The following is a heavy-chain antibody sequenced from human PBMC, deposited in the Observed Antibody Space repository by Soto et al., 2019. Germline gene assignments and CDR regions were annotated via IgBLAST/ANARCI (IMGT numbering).Heavy chain of an antibody. D-gene: IGHD2-2*01. Sequence: QVQLQESGPGLVKPSETLSLTCTVSGGSISTYYWSWIRQPPGKEVEWIGYIYHSGNTNYNPSLKSRVTISIDTSKNQFSLRLSSVTAADTAVYYCARDFGYCSTTSCGHYYYMDVWGKGTTVIVSS. J-gene: IGHJ6*03. CDR1: GGSISTYY. CDR2: IYHSGNT. V-gene: IGHV4-59*01. CDR3: ARDFGYCSTTSCGHYYYMDV.